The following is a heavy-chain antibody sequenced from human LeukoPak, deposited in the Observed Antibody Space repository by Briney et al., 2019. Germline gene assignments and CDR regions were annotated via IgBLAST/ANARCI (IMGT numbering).Heavy chain of an antibody. CDR2: ISSSSSYI. CDR1: GFTVSSNY. V-gene: IGHV3-21*04. J-gene: IGHJ4*02. D-gene: IGHD1-26*01. Sequence: PGGSLRLSCAASGFTVSSNYMSWVRQAPGKGLEWVSSISSSSSYIYYADSVKGRFTISRDNAKNSLYLQMNSLRAEDTAVYYCARVVGGASNYFDYWGQGTLVTVSS. CDR3: ARVVGGASNYFDY.